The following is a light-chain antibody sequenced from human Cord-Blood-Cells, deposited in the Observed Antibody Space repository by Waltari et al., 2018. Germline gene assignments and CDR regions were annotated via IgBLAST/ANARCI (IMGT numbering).Light chain of an antibody. CDR3: QVWDSSSDHYV. V-gene: IGLV3-21*04. CDR1: NIGSKS. CDR2: YDS. Sequence: SYVLTQPPSVSVAPGKTARIPCGGNNIGSKSVPWYQQKPGQAPVLVIYYDSDRPSGIPERFSGSNSGNTATLTISRVEAGDEADYYCQVWDSSSDHYVFGTGTKVTVL. J-gene: IGLJ1*01.